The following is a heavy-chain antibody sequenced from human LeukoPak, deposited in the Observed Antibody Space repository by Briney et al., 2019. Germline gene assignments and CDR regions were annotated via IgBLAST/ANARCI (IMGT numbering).Heavy chain of an antibody. Sequence: GGSLRLSCAASGFTVSSNYMSWVRQAPGKGLEWASIISSDGTTCYADSVKGRFTISRHNSKNTLYLQMNSLRVEDTAVFYCARIAAAGPFDYWGQGTLVTVSS. J-gene: IGHJ4*02. D-gene: IGHD6-13*01. V-gene: IGHV3-53*04. CDR2: ISSDGTT. CDR1: GFTVSSNY. CDR3: ARIAAAGPFDY.